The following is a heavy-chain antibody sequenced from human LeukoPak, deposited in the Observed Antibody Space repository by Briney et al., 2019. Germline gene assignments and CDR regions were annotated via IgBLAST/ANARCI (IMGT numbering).Heavy chain of an antibody. D-gene: IGHD3-22*01. V-gene: IGHV4-59*08. CDR3: ASPYYDSSGYFKRDY. CDR2: IYYSGST. CDR1: GGSISPFY. J-gene: IGHJ4*02. Sequence: PSETLSLTCTVSGGSISPFYWSWIRQPPGKGLEWIAYIYYSGSTRYNPSLKSRVTISVDTSKNQFSLKLSSVTAADTAVYYCASPYYDSSGYFKRDYWGQGTLVTVSS.